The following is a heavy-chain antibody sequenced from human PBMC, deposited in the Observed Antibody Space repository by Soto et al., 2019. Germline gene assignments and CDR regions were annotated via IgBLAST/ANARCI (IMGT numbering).Heavy chain of an antibody. J-gene: IGHJ4*02. CDR2: LSGSGST. CDR3: ARSQGCSDGSGLRGFDY. Sequence: EVQLLDSGGRLVQPGGSLRLSCEASGFSFSNYAMTWVRQAPGKGLEWVSGLSGSGSTYYADSVKGRFTISRDNFRNTLYLQMNSLRADDTAVYYCARSQGCSDGSGLRGFDYWGQGTLVTVAS. CDR1: GFSFSNYA. V-gene: IGHV3-23*01. D-gene: IGHD2-15*01.